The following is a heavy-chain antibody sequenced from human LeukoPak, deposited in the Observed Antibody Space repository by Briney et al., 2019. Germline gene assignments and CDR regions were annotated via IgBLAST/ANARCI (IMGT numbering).Heavy chain of an antibody. CDR3: ARDREYGSSAFDI. Sequence: LGAPVKVSCKASGYTSTRYYMHWVRQAPGQGLEWMGIINPSGGSTSYAQKFQGRVTMTRDTSTNTVYMKLSSLRSDDAAVYYCARDREYGSSAFDIWGQGTMVTVSS. CDR1: GYTSTRYY. D-gene: IGHD3-10*01. V-gene: IGHV1-46*01. J-gene: IGHJ3*02. CDR2: INPSGGST.